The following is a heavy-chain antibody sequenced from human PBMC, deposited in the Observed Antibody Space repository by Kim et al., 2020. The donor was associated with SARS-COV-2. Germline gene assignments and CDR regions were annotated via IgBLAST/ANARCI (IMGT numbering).Heavy chain of an antibody. CDR1: GGSISSSSYY. Sequence: SETLSLTCTVSGGSISSSSYYWGWIRQPPGKGLEWIGSIYYSGSTYYNPSLKSRVTISVDTSKNQFSLKLSSVTAADTAVYYCARQSYYYDSSGYHFDYWGQGTLVTVSS. CDR2: IYYSGST. V-gene: IGHV4-39*01. D-gene: IGHD3-22*01. J-gene: IGHJ4*02. CDR3: ARQSYYYDSSGYHFDY.